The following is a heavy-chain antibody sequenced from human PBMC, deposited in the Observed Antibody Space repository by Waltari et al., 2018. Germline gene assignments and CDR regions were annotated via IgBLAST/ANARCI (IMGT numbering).Heavy chain of an antibody. Sequence: QVQLVESGGGVVQPGRSLRLSCAASGFPFRSYAMHWVRQAPGKGLEWVAVISYNGRNIYYIDSVKGRFTISRDNSKKMLDLQMNSLRAEDTAVYYCARDYCDRKNCHGMDVWGQGTTVTVSS. D-gene: IGHD3-22*01. J-gene: IGHJ6*02. CDR2: ISYNGRNI. CDR1: GFPFRSYA. CDR3: ARDYCDRKNCHGMDV. V-gene: IGHV3-30*04.